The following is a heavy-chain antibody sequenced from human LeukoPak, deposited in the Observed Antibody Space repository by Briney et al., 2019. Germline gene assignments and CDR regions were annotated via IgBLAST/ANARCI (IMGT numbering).Heavy chain of an antibody. D-gene: IGHD3-22*01. J-gene: IGHJ4*02. CDR3: ARDTPPSGYYYEFGSY. Sequence: PGGSLRLSCAASGFTFSSYSMNWVRQAPGKGLEWVSSISSSSSYIYYADSVKGRFTISRDNAKNSLYLQMNSLRAEDTAVHYCARDTPPSGYYYEFGSYWGQGTLVTVSS. CDR2: ISSSSSYI. CDR1: GFTFSSYS. V-gene: IGHV3-21*01.